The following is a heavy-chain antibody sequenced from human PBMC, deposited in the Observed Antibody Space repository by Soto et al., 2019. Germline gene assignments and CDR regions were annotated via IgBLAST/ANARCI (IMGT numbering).Heavy chain of an antibody. CDR3: AKDAPGIGCLSDY. J-gene: IGHJ4*02. Sequence: GGSLRLSCAASGFTFTIYAMSWVRQAPGKGLEWVSTIGGSGGGTSYADIVRGRFTISRDNPQNTLYLQMNSLRAEDTAVYYCAKDAPGIGCLSDYWGQGTLVTVSS. CDR2: IGGSGGGT. D-gene: IGHD3-22*01. V-gene: IGHV3-23*01. CDR1: GFTFTIYA.